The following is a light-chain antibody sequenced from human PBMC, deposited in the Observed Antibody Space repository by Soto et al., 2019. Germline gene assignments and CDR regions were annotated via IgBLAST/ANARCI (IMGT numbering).Light chain of an antibody. CDR3: CSYVGSSILM. J-gene: IGLJ3*02. CDR2: EVN. Sequence: QAVLTQPASVSGSPGQSITISCTGISSDVGLYNLVSWYQQLPGKAPKLIIYEVNERPSGISDRFSGSKSGNTASLTISGLQDEDEADYYCCSYVGSSILMFGGGTKLTVL. V-gene: IGLV2-23*02. CDR1: SSDVGLYNL.